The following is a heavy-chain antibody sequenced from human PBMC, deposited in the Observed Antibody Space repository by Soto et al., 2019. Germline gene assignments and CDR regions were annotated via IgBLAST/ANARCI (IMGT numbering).Heavy chain of an antibody. CDR2: ISSSGDII. D-gene: IGHD3-22*01. CDR1: GFTFSDYY. J-gene: IGHJ4*02. V-gene: IGHV3-11*01. Sequence: LRLSCAGSGFTFSDYYMSWIRQAPGKGLEWVSYISSSGDIIYYADSVKGRFTISRDNAKNSLYLQMNSLRAEDTAVYYCARDLGYYASDGYFDYWGQGTLVTVSS. CDR3: ARDLGYYASDGYFDY.